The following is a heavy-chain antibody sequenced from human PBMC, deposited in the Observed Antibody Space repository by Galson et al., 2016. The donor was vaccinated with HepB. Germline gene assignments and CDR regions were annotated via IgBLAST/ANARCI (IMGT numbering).Heavy chain of an antibody. CDR1: GGSVSFGGYS. CDR2: IYQSGST. V-gene: IGHV4-30-2*01. D-gene: IGHD3-10*01. CDR3: ARGMGRGVLDY. J-gene: IGHJ4*02. Sequence: TLSLTCAVSGGSVSFGGYSWSWIRQPPGKGLEWIGYIYQSGSTSYHPSPKGRLTISLDKSNNQFSLRLTSVTAADTAVYFCARGMGRGVLDYWGRGTLVTVSS.